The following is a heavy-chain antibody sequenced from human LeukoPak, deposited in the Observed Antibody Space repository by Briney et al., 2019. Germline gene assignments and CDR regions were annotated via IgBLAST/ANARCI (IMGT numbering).Heavy chain of an antibody. CDR3: ARDLGGIPDTIVATIVFYY. J-gene: IGHJ4*02. CDR2: IIPIFGTA. Sequence: GASVKVSCKASGGTFSSYAISWVRQAPGQGLEWMGGIIPIFGTANYAQKFQGRVTITADKSTSTAYMELSSLRSEDTAVYYCARDLGGIPDTIVATIVFYYWGQGTLVTVSS. D-gene: IGHD5-12*01. CDR1: GGTFSSYA. V-gene: IGHV1-69*06.